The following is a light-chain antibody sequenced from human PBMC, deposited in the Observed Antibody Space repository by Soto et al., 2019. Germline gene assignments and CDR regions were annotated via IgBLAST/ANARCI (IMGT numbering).Light chain of an antibody. CDR2: SNN. V-gene: IGLV1-44*01. Sequence: QAVVTQPPSASGTPGQRVTISCSGSSSNIGSNTVNWYQQFPGTAPKLLIYSNNQRPSGVPDRFSGSKSGTSASLAISGLQSEDEADYYCAAWDDSLNAGVFGGGTKLTVL. CDR3: AAWDDSLNAGV. J-gene: IGLJ3*02. CDR1: SSNIGSNT.